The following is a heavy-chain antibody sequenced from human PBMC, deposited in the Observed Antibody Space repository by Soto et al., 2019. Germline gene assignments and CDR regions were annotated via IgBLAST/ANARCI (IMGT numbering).Heavy chain of an antibody. J-gene: IGHJ6*02. CDR1: GFRFSDYG. Sequence: QVHLVESGGGVVQPGRSLRLACAVSGFRFSDYGMHWVRQAPGKGLEWVAVISNDGSKKYYGDYVQGRFTISRDDSKSTVYVQMDSLKPEDTAVYYCTKTRRGYDMFFYGLDVWGQGTTVTVSS. CDR3: TKTRRGYDMFFYGLDV. V-gene: IGHV3-30*18. D-gene: IGHD5-12*01. CDR2: ISNDGSKK.